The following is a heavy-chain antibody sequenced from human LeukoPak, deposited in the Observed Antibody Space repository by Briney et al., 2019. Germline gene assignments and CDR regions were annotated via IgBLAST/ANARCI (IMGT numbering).Heavy chain of an antibody. Sequence: QPGGSLRLSCAASGFRFSTYDVQWVRQVAGKGLEWVSAIGIAGDTHYQGSVRGRFTISRENAKNCVYLEMNNLSAGDTAVYYYARDPSGYGMDVWGQGTTVIVSS. CDR3: ARDPSGYGMDV. V-gene: IGHV3-13*01. CDR1: GFRFSTYD. CDR2: IGIAGDT. J-gene: IGHJ6*02.